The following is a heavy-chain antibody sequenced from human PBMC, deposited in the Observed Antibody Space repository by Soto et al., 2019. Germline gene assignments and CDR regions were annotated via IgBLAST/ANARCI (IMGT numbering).Heavy chain of an antibody. D-gene: IGHD1-26*01. CDR2: INYSGNT. CDR3: ARHHVRGRTIAGAAEF. CDR1: GGSLSGYY. V-gene: IGHV4-34*01. Sequence: QVQLQQWGAGLLKPSETLSLTCAVYGGSLSGYYWSWIRQPPGKALEWIGEINYSGNTTYNPSLKSRVTISVDTSKNHLFLNLSSVTAADTAMYYCARHHVRGRTIAGAAEFWGQGTLVTVSS. J-gene: IGHJ4*02.